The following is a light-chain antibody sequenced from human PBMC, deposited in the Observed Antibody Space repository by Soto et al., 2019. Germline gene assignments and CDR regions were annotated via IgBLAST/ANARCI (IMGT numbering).Light chain of an antibody. Sequence: QSVLTQPPSVSGAPGQRVTISCTGSSSNIGAGYDVHWYQQLPGTAPKLLIYGNNNRPSGVPDRFSGSKSGTSASLAITGLQAEDGADYYCQSYDRSLSVLLGGGTKLTVL. CDR3: QSYDRSLSVL. CDR2: GNN. CDR1: SSNIGAGYD. J-gene: IGLJ2*01. V-gene: IGLV1-40*01.